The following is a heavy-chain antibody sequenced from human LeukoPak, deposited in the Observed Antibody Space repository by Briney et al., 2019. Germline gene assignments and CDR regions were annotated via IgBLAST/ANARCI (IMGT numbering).Heavy chain of an antibody. V-gene: IGHV3-74*01. D-gene: IGHD2-15*01. Sequence: GGSLRLSCSASGFTFKLYWMHWVRQVPGTGPVWVARINDDGSDTVYADSVKGRFTISRDDAKNMLFLQMNSLRGEDTAVYHCARGGPSTWSWGQGALVTVSS. CDR3: ARGGPSTWS. J-gene: IGHJ5*02. CDR1: GFTFKLYW. CDR2: INDDGSDT.